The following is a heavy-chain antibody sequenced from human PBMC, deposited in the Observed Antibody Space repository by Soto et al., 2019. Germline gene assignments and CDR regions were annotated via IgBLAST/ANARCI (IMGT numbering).Heavy chain of an antibody. Sequence: GGSLRLSCAASGFTFSSYAMSWVRQAPGKGLEWVSAISGSGGSTYYADSVKGRFTISRDNSKNTLYLQMNSLRAEDTAVYYCAKVSRPLKGRYYTGDRSYWFDPWGQGTQVTVSS. CDR3: AKVSRPLKGRYYTGDRSYWFDP. V-gene: IGHV3-23*01. J-gene: IGHJ5*02. CDR1: GFTFSSYA. CDR2: ISGSGGST. D-gene: IGHD3-3*01.